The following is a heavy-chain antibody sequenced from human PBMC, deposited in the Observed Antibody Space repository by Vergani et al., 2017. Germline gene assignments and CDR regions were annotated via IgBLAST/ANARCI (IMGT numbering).Heavy chain of an antibody. CDR2: ISGSGGST. CDR1: GFTFSSYA. Sequence: EVQLLESGGGLVQPGGSLRLSGTASGFTFSSYAMSWVRQAPGKGLEWVSAISGSGGSTYYADSVKGRFTISRDNSKNTLYLQMNSLSAEDTAVYYCAKDGTMVRGVIGCFDYWGQGTLVTVSS. J-gene: IGHJ4*02. CDR3: AKDGTMVRGVIGCFDY. D-gene: IGHD3-10*01. V-gene: IGHV3-23*01.